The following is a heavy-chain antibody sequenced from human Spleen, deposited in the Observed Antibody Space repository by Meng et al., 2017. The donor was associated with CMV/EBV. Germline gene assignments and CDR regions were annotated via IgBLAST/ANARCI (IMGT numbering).Heavy chain of an antibody. CDR2: IYPGDSDT. CDR1: GYRFTNYW. Sequence: GESLKISCKGSGYRFTNYWIGWVRQMPGKGLEWMGIIYPGDSDTRYSPYFQGQVTISADKSISTAFLQWSSLRASDTAMYYCATGGTGNFAGHYYYVMDVWGQGTTVTVSS. D-gene: IGHD2-8*02. J-gene: IGHJ6*02. CDR3: ATGGTGNFAGHYYYVMDV. V-gene: IGHV5-51*01.